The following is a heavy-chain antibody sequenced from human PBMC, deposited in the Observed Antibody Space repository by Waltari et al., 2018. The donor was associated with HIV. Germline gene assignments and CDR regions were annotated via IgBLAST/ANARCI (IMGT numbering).Heavy chain of an antibody. J-gene: IGHJ4*02. CDR2: INTDGTYT. V-gene: IGHV3-74*01. Sequence: EVRLEESGGGLVQPGGSLSLSCAASGFSFTSSWLHWVRQVPGKRPEWVSRINTDGTYTNDADAVRGRVSNSRDNAKNTLYLQMNSLKVEDTAVYFCAVPRCNRANCHFASWGQGTLVTVSS. D-gene: IGHD1-1*01. CDR3: AVPRCNRANCHFAS. CDR1: GFSFTSSW.